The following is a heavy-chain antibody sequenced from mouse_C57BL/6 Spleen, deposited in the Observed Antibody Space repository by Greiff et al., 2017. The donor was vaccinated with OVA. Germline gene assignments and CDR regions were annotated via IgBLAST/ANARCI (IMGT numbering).Heavy chain of an antibody. CDR1: GFTFSDYY. J-gene: IGHJ4*01. CDR2: INYDGSST. CDR3: ARVLRSYAMDY. D-gene: IGHD1-1*01. V-gene: IGHV5-16*01. Sequence: EVKLVESEGGLVQPGSSMKLSCTASGFTFSDYYMAWVRQVPEKGLEWVANINYDGSSTYYLDSLKSRFIISRDNAKNILYLQMSSLKSEDTATYYCARVLRSYAMDYWGQGTSVTVSS.